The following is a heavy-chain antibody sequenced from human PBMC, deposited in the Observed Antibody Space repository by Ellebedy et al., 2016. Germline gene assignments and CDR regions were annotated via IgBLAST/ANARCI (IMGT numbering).Heavy chain of an antibody. J-gene: IGHJ4*02. Sequence: GGSLRLSXAASGFTFSSYGMHWVRQAPGKGLEWVAVISYDGSNKYYADSVKGRFTISRDNSKNSLYLQMNSLRAGDTAVYYCARGGIAVAGTYYWGQGTLVTVSS. D-gene: IGHD6-19*01. CDR3: ARGGIAVAGTYY. CDR2: ISYDGSNK. CDR1: GFTFSSYG. V-gene: IGHV3-30*03.